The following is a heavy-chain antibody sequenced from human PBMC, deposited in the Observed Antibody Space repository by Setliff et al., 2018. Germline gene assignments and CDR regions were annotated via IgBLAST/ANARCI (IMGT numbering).Heavy chain of an antibody. J-gene: IGHJ1*01. CDR3: AREGGYTQYFQH. Sequence: GASVKVSCKASGYTFTSYYMHWVRQAPGQGLEWMGIVNPSGGSTSYAQKFQGRVTMTRDTSISTAYMELSRLRSDDTAVYYCAREGGYTQYFQHWGQGTLVTVSS. V-gene: IGHV1-46*01. CDR1: GYTFTSYY. CDR2: VNPSGGST. D-gene: IGHD5-18*01.